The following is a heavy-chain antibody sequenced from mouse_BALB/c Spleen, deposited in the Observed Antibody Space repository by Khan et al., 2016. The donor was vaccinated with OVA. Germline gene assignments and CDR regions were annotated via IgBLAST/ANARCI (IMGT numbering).Heavy chain of an antibody. D-gene: IGHD6-1*01. J-gene: IGHJ4*01. CDR3: ARTTFYYFNVMDY. CDR1: GFSLTNYG. Sequence: VQLQESGPGLVAPSQSLSITCTISGFSLTNYGVHWVRQPPGKGLEWLVLMWSDGSTTYNSALKSRLTISKDNSKSQVFLKMNSLQTDDTARYLCARTTFYYFNVMDYWGQGNPVTVSS. V-gene: IGHV2-6-1*01. CDR2: MWSDGST.